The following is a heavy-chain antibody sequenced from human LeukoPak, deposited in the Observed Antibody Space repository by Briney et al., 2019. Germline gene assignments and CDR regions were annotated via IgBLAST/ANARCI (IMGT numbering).Heavy chain of an antibody. CDR2: ISDSGAAT. D-gene: IGHD2/OR15-2a*01. J-gene: IGHJ4*02. V-gene: IGHV3-23*01. CDR1: GFTFGDYA. Sequence: GGSLRLSCTASGFTFGDYAMSWVRQAPGKGLEWVTAISDSGAATNYADSVKGRFTMSRDNSKNTLYLQMNSLRAEDTAVYYCAKAGVTTFPYYFDYWGQGALVTVSS. CDR3: AKAGVTTFPYYFDY.